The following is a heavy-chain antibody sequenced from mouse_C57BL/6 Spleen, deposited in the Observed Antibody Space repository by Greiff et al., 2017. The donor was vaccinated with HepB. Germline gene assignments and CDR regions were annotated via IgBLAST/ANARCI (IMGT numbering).Heavy chain of an antibody. CDR3: ARSGNYVGTWFAY. D-gene: IGHD2-1*01. J-gene: IGHJ3*01. CDR1: GYSFTSYY. CDR2: IYPGSGNT. V-gene: IGHV1-66*01. Sequence: QVQLQQSGPELVKPGASVKISCKASGYSFTSYYIHWVKQRPGQGLEWIGWIYPGSGNTKYNEKFKGKATLTADTSSSTAYMQLSSLTSEDSAVYYCARSGNYVGTWFAYWGQGTLVTVSA.